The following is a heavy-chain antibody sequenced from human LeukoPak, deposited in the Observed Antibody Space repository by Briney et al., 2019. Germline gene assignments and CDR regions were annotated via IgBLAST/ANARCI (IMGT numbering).Heavy chain of an antibody. CDR3: TTGMANDYAGNDY. D-gene: IGHD4-17*01. V-gene: IGHV1-24*01. Sequence: ASVRVSCKVSGYLLSELSIHWVRQTAGKGLEWMAGFAREVDDTIYSENFQGRVTMTEDASTDTAHMELSSLTFDDTAVYYCTTGMANDYAGNDYWGQGTLVTVSS. CDR1: GYLLSELS. J-gene: IGHJ4*02. CDR2: FAREVDDT.